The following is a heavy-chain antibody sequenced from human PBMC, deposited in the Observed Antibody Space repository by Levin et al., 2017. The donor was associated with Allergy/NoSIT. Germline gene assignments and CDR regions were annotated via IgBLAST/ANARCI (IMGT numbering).Heavy chain of an antibody. V-gene: IGHV3-53*01. J-gene: IGHJ4*02. D-gene: IGHD6-25*01. CDR2: IYTGDDT. CDR1: GFTVSHNY. CDR3: ARERLLASFDF. Sequence: GESLKISCAASGFTVSHNYMSWVRQSPGKGLEWVSVIYTGDDTHYADSVKGRFAISSDNSKNTLYLQLNSLRDEDTAVDYFARERLLASFDFWGQGTLVTVSS.